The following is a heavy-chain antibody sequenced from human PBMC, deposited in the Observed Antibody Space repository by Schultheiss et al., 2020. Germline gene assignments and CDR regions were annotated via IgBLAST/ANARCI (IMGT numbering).Heavy chain of an antibody. CDR1: GGSISSYY. CDR3: ARAGAGIQLWAVDWFDP. V-gene: IGHV4-59*12. D-gene: IGHD5-18*01. Sequence: SQTLSLTCTVSGGSISSYYWSWIRQPPGKGLEWIGYIYYSGSTNYNPSLKSRVTISVDTSKNQFSLKLSSVTAADTAVYYCARAGAGIQLWAVDWFDPWGQGTLVTVSS. J-gene: IGHJ5*02. CDR2: IYYSGST.